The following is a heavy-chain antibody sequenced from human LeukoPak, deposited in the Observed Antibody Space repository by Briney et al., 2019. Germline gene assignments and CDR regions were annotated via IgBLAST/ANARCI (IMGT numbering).Heavy chain of an antibody. CDR3: AKVPSSSGWGAFDI. CDR2: ISGSGGST. CDR1: GFTFSSYG. J-gene: IGHJ3*02. D-gene: IGHD3-22*01. Sequence: GGTLRLSCAASGFTFSSYGMSWVRQAPGKGLEWVSAISGSGGSTYYADSVKGRFTISRDNSKNTLYLQMNSLRAEDTAVYYCAKVPSSSGWGAFDIWGQGTMVTVSS. V-gene: IGHV3-23*01.